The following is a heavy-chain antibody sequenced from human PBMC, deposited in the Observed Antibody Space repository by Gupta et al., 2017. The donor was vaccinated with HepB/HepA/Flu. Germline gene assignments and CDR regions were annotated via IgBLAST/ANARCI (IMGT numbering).Heavy chain of an antibody. J-gene: IGHJ4*02. CDR2: RWYDGSNK. CDR1: GFPFSSYG. D-gene: IGHD3-3*01. Sequence: QVQLVEAGGGVVQPGRSLRLSCAASGFPFSSYGMPWVRSAPGKGLGWVAVRWYDGSNKYYADSVKGRFTISRDNSKNTLYRQMNSLRAEDTAVYYCARGVRYYDFWSGSCDYWGQGTLVTVSS. V-gene: IGHV3-33*01. CDR3: ARGVRYYDFWSGSCDY.